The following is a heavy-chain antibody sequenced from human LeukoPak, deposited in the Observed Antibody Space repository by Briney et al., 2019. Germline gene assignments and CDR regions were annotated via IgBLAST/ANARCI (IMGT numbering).Heavy chain of an antibody. V-gene: IGHV3-23*01. Sequence: GGSLRLSCAASGFTFSSYAMSWVRQAPGKGLEWVSAISGSGGSTYYADSVKGRFTISRDNSKNTLYLQMNSLRAEDTAVHYCAKGYCSGGSCYYYFDYWGQGTLVTVSS. CDR2: ISGSGGST. CDR3: AKGYCSGGSCYYYFDY. J-gene: IGHJ4*02. CDR1: GFTFSSYA. D-gene: IGHD2-15*01.